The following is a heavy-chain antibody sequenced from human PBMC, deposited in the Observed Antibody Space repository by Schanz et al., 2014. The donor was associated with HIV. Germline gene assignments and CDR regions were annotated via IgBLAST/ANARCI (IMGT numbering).Heavy chain of an antibody. CDR1: GGAFRIYA. CDR3: ARAAFSSEYYYGMDV. D-gene: IGHD3-3*02. J-gene: IGHJ6*02. CDR2: IIPIFGTA. V-gene: IGHV1-69*01. Sequence: QVQLVQSGAEVKKPGSSVKVSCKTFGGAFRIYAISWVRQAPGQGLEWMGGIIPIFGTANYAQKFQGRVTIIADESTSTAYMELSSLRSADTAVYFCARAAFSSEYYYGMDVWGQGTTVTVSS.